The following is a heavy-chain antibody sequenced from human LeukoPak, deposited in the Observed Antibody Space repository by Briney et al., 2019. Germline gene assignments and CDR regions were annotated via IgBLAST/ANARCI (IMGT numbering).Heavy chain of an antibody. CDR3: ARAWGNYDFWSGYYTNYYYGMDV. V-gene: IGHV3-30-3*01. CDR2: ISYDGSNK. D-gene: IGHD3-3*01. J-gene: IGHJ6*02. Sequence: PGGSLRLSCAASGFTFSSYAMNWVRQAPGKGLEWVALISYDGSNKNYADSVKGRFTISRDNSKNTLYLQMNSLRAEDTAVYYCARAWGNYDFWSGYYTNYYYGMDVWGQGTTVTVSS. CDR1: GFTFSSYA.